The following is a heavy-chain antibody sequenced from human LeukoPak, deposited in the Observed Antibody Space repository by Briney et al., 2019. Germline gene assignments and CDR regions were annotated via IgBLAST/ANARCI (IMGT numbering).Heavy chain of an antibody. V-gene: IGHV1-69*13. Sequence: SVKVSCKASGGTFSTYAISWVRQAPGQGLEWMGGIIPIFGTASYAQKFQGRVTITADESTSTAYMELSSLRSEDTAVYYCAADLTYDFYGMDVWGQGTTVTVSS. D-gene: IGHD3/OR15-3a*01. CDR3: AADLTYDFYGMDV. CDR2: IIPIFGTA. J-gene: IGHJ6*02. CDR1: GGTFSTYA.